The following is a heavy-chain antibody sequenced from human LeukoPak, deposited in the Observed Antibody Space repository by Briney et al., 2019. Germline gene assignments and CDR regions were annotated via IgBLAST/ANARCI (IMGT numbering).Heavy chain of an antibody. V-gene: IGHV4-34*01. CDR3: ARYCSSTSCRAPYYGMDV. D-gene: IGHD2-2*01. Sequence: SETLSLTCAVYGGSFSGYYWSWIRQPPGKGLEWIGEINHSGSTNYNPSLESRVTISVDTSKNQFSLKLSSVTAADTAVYYCARYCSSTSCRAPYYGMDVWGKGTTVTVSS. CDR1: GGSFSGYY. J-gene: IGHJ6*04. CDR2: INHSGST.